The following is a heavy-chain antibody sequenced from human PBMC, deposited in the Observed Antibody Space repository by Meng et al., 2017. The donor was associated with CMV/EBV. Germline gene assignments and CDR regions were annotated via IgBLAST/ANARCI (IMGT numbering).Heavy chain of an antibody. Sequence: GSLRLSCTVSGGSISSSSYYWGWIRQPPGKGLEWIGSIYYSGSTYYNPPLKSRVTISVDTSKNQFSLKLSSVTAADTAVYYCARHPVGLRFLEWLLYPDYWGQGTLVTVSS. CDR2: IYYSGST. CDR1: GGSISSSSYY. D-gene: IGHD3-3*01. J-gene: IGHJ4*02. CDR3: ARHPVGLRFLEWLLYPDY. V-gene: IGHV4-39*01.